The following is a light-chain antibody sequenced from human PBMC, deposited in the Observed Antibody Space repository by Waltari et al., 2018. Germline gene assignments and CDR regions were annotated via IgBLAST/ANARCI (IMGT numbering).Light chain of an antibody. Sequence: QSALTQPASVSGSPGQSITISCTGTSSDVGGYNYVSWYQQHPGKAPKLMIYEVSNRPSAVSSRFSGSKSGNTASLTISGLQAEDEADYYCSSYTSSSTLGVFGGGTKLTVL. CDR1: SSDVGGYNY. CDR2: EVS. CDR3: SSYTSSSTLGV. V-gene: IGLV2-14*01. J-gene: IGLJ3*02.